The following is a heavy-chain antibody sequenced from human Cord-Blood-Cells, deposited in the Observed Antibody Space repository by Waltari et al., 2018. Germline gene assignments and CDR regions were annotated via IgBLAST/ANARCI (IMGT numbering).Heavy chain of an antibody. CDR1: GYTLTELS. CDR2: FDPEDGET. CDR3: ATDSSSSSWTGVGAFDI. Sequence: QVQLVQSGAEVKKPGASVKVSCKVSGYTLTELSMPWVRHAPGKGLEWRGGFDPEDGETIYAQKFQGRVTMTEDTSTDTAYMELSSLRSEDTAVYYCATDSSSSSWTGVGAFDIWGQGTMVTVSS. D-gene: IGHD6-13*01. V-gene: IGHV1-24*01. J-gene: IGHJ3*02.